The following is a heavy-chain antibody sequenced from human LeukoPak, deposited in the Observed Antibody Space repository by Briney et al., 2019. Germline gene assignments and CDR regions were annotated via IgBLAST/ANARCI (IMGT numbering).Heavy chain of an antibody. CDR3: ARDLRGDY. CDR2: ISYDGSNK. Sequence: GGSLRLSCAASGFTFSSYGMHWVRQAPGKGLEWVAVISYDGSNKYYADSVKGRFTISRDNSKDTLYLQMNSLRDEDTAVYYCARDLRGDYWGPGTLVTVSS. CDR1: GFTFSSYG. J-gene: IGHJ4*02. V-gene: IGHV3-30*03.